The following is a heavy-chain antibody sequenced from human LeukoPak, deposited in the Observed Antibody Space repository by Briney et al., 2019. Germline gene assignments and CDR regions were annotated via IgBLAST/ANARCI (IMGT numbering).Heavy chain of an antibody. CDR2: INHSGST. Sequence: SETLSLTCAVYGGSFSGYYWSWIRQPPGKGLEWIGEINHSGSTNYNPSLKSRVTISVDTSKNQFSLKLSSVTAADTAVYYCARGRDGYNYVYYYYYMDVWGKGTTATVSS. J-gene: IGHJ6*03. V-gene: IGHV4-34*01. D-gene: IGHD5-24*01. CDR3: ARGRDGYNYVYYYYYMDV. CDR1: GGSFSGYY.